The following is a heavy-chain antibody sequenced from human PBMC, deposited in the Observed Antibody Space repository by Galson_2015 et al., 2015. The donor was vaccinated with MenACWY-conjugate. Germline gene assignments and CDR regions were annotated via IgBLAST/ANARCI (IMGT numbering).Heavy chain of an antibody. CDR3: AKDIRGRQDLHYYYGMDV. CDR2: ISGSGRST. V-gene: IGHV3-23*01. Sequence: WVSTISGSGRSTYFADSVKGRLTISRDSSKNTLYLQMNNLRAEDTAVYYCAKDIRGRQDLHYYYGMDVWGQGTTVTVSS. D-gene: IGHD3-3*02. J-gene: IGHJ6*02.